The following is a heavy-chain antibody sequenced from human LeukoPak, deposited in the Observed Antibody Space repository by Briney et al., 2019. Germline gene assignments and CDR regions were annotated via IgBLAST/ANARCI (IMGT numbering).Heavy chain of an antibody. J-gene: IGHJ4*02. Sequence: GGSLRLSCSASGFTFSRYAMHWVRQAPGKGLEYVSAISSNGGSTYYADSVKGRFTISRDNAKNSLYLQMNSLTTEDTAVYYCARDMAAAGDYWGQGTLVTVSS. CDR3: ARDMAAAGDY. D-gene: IGHD6-13*01. V-gene: IGHV3-64*04. CDR2: ISSNGGST. CDR1: GFTFSRYA.